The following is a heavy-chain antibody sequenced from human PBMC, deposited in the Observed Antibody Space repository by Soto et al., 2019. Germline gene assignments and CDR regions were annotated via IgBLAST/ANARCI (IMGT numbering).Heavy chain of an antibody. Sequence: PSETLSLTCTVSGGSISSGDYYWSWIRQPPGKGLEWIGYIYYSGSTYYNPSLKSRVTISVDTSKNQFSLKLSSVTAADTAVYYCARESFGYCSGGSCSGCIDYWGQGTLVTVSS. D-gene: IGHD2-15*01. CDR1: GGSISSGDYY. V-gene: IGHV4-30-4*01. J-gene: IGHJ4*02. CDR3: ARESFGYCSGGSCSGCIDY. CDR2: IYYSGST.